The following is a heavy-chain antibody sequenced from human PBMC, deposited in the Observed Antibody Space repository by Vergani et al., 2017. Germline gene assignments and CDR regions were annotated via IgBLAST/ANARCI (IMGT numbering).Heavy chain of an antibody. J-gene: IGHJ6*03. Sequence: QVQLQESGPGVVKPSQTLSLTCAVSGGSISSGDHCWTWIRQRPGKGLEWIGHIFYSGTTYDNPSLRSGLTISVDTSQNQFSLKLRSVTAAATAVYYCARVDTQVPATSHFYYMDVWGKGTTVVVSS. CDR3: ARVDTQVPATSHFYYMDV. CDR2: IFYSGTT. V-gene: IGHV4-31*11. D-gene: IGHD6-25*01. CDR1: GGSISSGDHC.